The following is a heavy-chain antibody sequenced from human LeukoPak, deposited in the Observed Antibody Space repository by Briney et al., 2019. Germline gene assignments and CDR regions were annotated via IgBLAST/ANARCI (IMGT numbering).Heavy chain of an antibody. CDR1: GYTFTSYA. Sequence: ASVKVSCKASGYTFTSYAMNWVRQAPGQGLEWMGWINTNTGNPTYAQGFTGQFVFSLDTSVSTAYLQISSLKAEDTAVYYCARDYASSGYYDAFDIWGQGTMVTVSS. J-gene: IGHJ3*02. CDR2: INTNTGNP. V-gene: IGHV7-4-1*02. D-gene: IGHD3-22*01. CDR3: ARDYASSGYYDAFDI.